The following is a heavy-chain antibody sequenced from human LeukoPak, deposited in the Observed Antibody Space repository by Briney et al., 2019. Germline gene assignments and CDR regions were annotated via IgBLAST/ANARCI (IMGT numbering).Heavy chain of an antibody. CDR2: INHSGST. D-gene: IGHD4-11*01. CDR3: ASESKRAFDI. Sequence: KPSETLSLTCAVYGGSFSGYYWSWIRQPPGKGLEWIGEINHSGSTNYNPSLTSRVTISVDKSKNQVSLKLRSVTAADTAVYYCASESKRAFDIWGQGTMVTVSS. J-gene: IGHJ3*02. V-gene: IGHV4-34*01. CDR1: GGSFSGYY.